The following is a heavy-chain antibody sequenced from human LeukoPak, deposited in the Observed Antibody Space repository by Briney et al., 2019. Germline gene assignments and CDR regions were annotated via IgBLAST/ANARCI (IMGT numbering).Heavy chain of an antibody. CDR1: GFTFTSHG. CDR3: ARVRIAVAGAFDY. D-gene: IGHD6-19*01. J-gene: IGHJ4*02. CDR2: ISAYNGNT. V-gene: IGHV1-18*01. Sequence: ASVKVSCKTSGFTFTSHGISWVRQAPGQGPEWLGWISAYNGNTNYAQKLQGRVTMTTDTSTSTAYMELRSLRSDDTAVYYCARVRIAVAGAFDYWGQGTLVTVSS.